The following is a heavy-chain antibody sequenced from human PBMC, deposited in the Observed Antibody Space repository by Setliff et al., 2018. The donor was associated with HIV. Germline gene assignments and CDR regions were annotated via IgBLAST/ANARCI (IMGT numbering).Heavy chain of an antibody. CDR3: ARHPMSPFLEGSFDS. CDR2: INPSGGST. J-gene: IGHJ4*02. Sequence: ASVKVSCTASGYTFPSYHMYWVRQAPGQGLEWMGSINPSGGSTSYAQKFQGRVTMTRDTSTSAVYMELRNLRSDDTAVYYCARHPMSPFLEGSFDSWGQGTLVTVSS. CDR1: GYTFPSYH. D-gene: IGHD3-3*02. V-gene: IGHV1-46*01.